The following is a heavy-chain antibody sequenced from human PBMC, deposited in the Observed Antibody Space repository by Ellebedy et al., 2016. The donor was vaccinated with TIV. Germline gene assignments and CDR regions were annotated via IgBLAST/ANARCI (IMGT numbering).Heavy chain of an antibody. Sequence: GESLKISCAASGFTFSSYWMSWVRQAPGKGLEWVANIKEDGSEKNYVDSVKGRFTISRDNAKNTMYLQMNSLKTEDTAIYYCARDTTSDYWGQGALVTVSS. V-gene: IGHV3-7*03. CDR3: ARDTTSDY. CDR2: IKEDGSEK. D-gene: IGHD1-1*01. CDR1: GFTFSSYW. J-gene: IGHJ4*02.